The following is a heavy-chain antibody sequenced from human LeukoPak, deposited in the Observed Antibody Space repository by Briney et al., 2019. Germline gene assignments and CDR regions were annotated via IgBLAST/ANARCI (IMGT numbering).Heavy chain of an antibody. CDR2: IYVTGT. CDR3: ARHIGGGIEDMDV. Sequence: SETLSLTCTVSGGCIGTYYWSWIRQSPGKGLEWIGYIYVTGTRYNPYLQSRVTISVDTSRNQFFLKMGSVTAADTAVYYCARHIGGGIEDMDVWGKGTKVTVSS. J-gene: IGHJ6*03. D-gene: IGHD3-16*02. V-gene: IGHV4-59*08. CDR1: GGCIGTYY.